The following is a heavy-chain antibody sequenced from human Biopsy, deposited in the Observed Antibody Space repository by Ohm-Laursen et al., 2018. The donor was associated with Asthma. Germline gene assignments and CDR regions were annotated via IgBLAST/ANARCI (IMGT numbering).Heavy chain of an antibody. CDR1: GYTFIGYH. D-gene: IGHD3-16*01. Sequence: GASVKVSCKTSGYTFIGYHIHWVRQAPGQGLEWMGGIIPMYGVPKVAQKFQGGVTITADESTSTAYMEMSSLRSEDTAVYYCARVDAIMISGDFYFYSGFDLWGQGTTVRVSS. J-gene: IGHJ6*02. V-gene: IGHV1-69*13. CDR2: IIPMYGVP. CDR3: ARVDAIMISGDFYFYSGFDL.